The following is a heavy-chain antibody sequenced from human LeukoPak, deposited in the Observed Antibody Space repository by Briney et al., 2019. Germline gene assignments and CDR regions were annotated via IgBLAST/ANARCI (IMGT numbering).Heavy chain of an antibody. Sequence: GGSLRLSXAASGFTFSSYAMSWVRQAPGKGLEWVSAISGSGGSTYYADSVKGRFTISRDNSKNMLCLQMNSLRAEDTAVYYCAKDRNPTTVTTLFWFDPWGQGTLVTVSS. D-gene: IGHD4-11*01. CDR3: AKDRNPTTVTTLFWFDP. CDR2: ISGSGGST. V-gene: IGHV3-23*01. CDR1: GFTFSSYA. J-gene: IGHJ5*02.